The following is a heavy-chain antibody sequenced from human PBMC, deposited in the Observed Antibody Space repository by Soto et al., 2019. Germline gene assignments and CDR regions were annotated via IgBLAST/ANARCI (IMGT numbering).Heavy chain of an antibody. Sequence: QVHLVQSGVEVKTPGASVKVSCQASGYTFFTYDISWVRQAPGQGLEWMGWISTYSGDTKYAQKFQGRVTMTTDTSTPTAYLELRSLRPDVTAVYYCARHHGPTTSENWFDPWGQGTLVTVSS. D-gene: IGHD5-12*01. CDR3: ARHHGPTTSENWFDP. CDR2: ISTYSGDT. V-gene: IGHV1-18*01. J-gene: IGHJ5*02. CDR1: GYTFFTYD.